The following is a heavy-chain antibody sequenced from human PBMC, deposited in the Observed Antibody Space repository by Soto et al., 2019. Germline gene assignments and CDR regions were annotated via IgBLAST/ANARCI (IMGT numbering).Heavy chain of an antibody. J-gene: IGHJ5*02. V-gene: IGHV4-39*01. CDR2: IYYSGRT. CDR1: GESISSSSYY. D-gene: IGHD3-16*02. CDR3: ATHSYDYVWGSYRYDGSRFDP. Sequence: SETLSLTCIVSGESISSSSYYWGWIRQPPGKGLEWIGSIYYSGRTYYNPSFKSRVTISIDTSKNQFSLKLSSVTATDTAVYYCATHSYDYVWGSYRYDGSRFDPWGQGTLVTVSS.